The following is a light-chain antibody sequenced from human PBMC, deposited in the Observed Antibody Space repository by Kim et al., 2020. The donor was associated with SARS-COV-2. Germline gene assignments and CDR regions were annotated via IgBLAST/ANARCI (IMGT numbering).Light chain of an antibody. CDR3: QQYSSTPET. Sequence: EIVLTQSPDTLSLSPGERATLSCRASQSVSSNYLAWYQQKLGQAPGLLITGASRRTTGIPDRFSGSGSGTDLTLTISRLEHADFSMYYCQQYSSTPETFGQGTKVDIK. CDR1: QSVSSNY. CDR2: GAS. J-gene: IGKJ1*01. V-gene: IGKV3-20*01.